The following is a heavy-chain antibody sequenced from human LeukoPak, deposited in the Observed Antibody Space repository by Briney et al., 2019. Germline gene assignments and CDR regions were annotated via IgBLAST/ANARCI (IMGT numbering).Heavy chain of an antibody. CDR2: ISSSSSYI. D-gene: IGHD3-3*01. CDR3: ARDGIPSTVFSPFHWFDP. J-gene: IGHJ5*02. Sequence: KSGGSLRLSCAASGFTFSSYSMNWVRQAPGKGLEWVSSISSSSSYIYYADSVKGRFTISRDNAKNSLYLQVHSLRAEDTAVYYCARDGIPSTVFSPFHWFDPWGRGTLVTVSS. CDR1: GFTFSSYS. V-gene: IGHV3-21*01.